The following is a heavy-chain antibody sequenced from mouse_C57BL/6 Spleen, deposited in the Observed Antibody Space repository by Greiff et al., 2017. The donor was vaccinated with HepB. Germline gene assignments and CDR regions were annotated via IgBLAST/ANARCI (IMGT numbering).Heavy chain of an antibody. Sequence: VQLQQSGAELVKPGASVKVSCKASGYTFTSYWLHWVKQRPGQGLEWIGMIHPSDSDTNYNQKFKGKATLTVDKSSSTAYIQLSSLTSEDSAVYYCAIFITTVVAPAYWGQGTLVTVSA. CDR2: IHPSDSDT. V-gene: IGHV1-74*01. D-gene: IGHD1-1*01. CDR3: AIFITTVVAPAY. CDR1: GYTFTSYW. J-gene: IGHJ3*01.